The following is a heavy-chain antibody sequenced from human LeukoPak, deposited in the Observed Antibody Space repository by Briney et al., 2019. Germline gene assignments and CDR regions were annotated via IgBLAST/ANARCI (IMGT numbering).Heavy chain of an antibody. J-gene: IGHJ4*02. CDR3: ARDAGRYFDWLGY. D-gene: IGHD3-9*01. V-gene: IGHV3-33*01. CDR1: GFTFSSYG. Sequence: PGGSLRLSCAASGFTFSSYGMHWVRQAPGKGVEWVAVIWYDGSNKYYADSVKGRFTISRDNSKNTLYLQMNSLRAEDTAVYYCARDAGRYFDWLGYWGQGTLVTVSS. CDR2: IWYDGSNK.